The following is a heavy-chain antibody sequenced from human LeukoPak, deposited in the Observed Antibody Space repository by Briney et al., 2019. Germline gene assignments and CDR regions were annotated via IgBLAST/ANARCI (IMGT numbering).Heavy chain of an antibody. V-gene: IGHV3-66*01. CDR2: IYSGGST. Sequence: PGGSLRLSCAASGFTVSSNYMSWVRQAPGKGLEWVSVIYSGGSTYYADSVKGRFTISRDNSKNTLYLQMNSLRAEDTAVYYCARDPNYDILTGVDYWGQGTLVTVSS. J-gene: IGHJ4*02. CDR3: ARDPNYDILTGVDY. CDR1: GFTVSSNY. D-gene: IGHD3-9*01.